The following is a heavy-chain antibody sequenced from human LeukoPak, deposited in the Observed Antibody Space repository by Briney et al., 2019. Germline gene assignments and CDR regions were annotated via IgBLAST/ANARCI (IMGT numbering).Heavy chain of an antibody. Sequence: ASVKVSCKASGYTFTSYYMHWVRQAPGQGLEWMGIINPSGGSTSYAQKFQGRVTMTRDVSTSTVYMELSSLRSEDTAVYYCARVGAHDAFDIWGQGTMVTVSS. D-gene: IGHD1-26*01. CDR3: ARVGAHDAFDI. V-gene: IGHV1-46*01. CDR1: GYTFTSYY. J-gene: IGHJ3*02. CDR2: INPSGGST.